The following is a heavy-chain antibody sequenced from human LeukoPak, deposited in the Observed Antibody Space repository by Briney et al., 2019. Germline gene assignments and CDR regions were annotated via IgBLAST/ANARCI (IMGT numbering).Heavy chain of an antibody. Sequence: SETLSLTCTVSGGSISSSSHSWGWIRQPPGKGLEWTGTIYYTGRTYYNPSLESRLTISVDTSKNQFSLKLSSVTAADTAVYYCARLWFGYYYYGMDVWGQGTTVTVSS. D-gene: IGHD3-10*01. CDR3: ARLWFGYYYYGMDV. CDR1: GGSISSSSHS. J-gene: IGHJ6*02. V-gene: IGHV4-39*07. CDR2: IYYTGRT.